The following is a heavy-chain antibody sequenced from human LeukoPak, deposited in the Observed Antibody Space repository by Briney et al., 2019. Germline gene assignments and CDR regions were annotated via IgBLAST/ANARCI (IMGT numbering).Heavy chain of an antibody. D-gene: IGHD5-12*01. CDR1: GGTFSSYA. CDR3: ARASNGSGYPFDY. Sequence: SVKVSCKASGGTFSSYAISWVRQAPGQGLEWMGRIIPILGIANYAQKFQGRVTITADKSTSTAYMELSSLRSEDTAVYYCARASNGSGYPFDYWGQGTLVTVSS. V-gene: IGHV1-69*04. J-gene: IGHJ4*02. CDR2: IIPILGIA.